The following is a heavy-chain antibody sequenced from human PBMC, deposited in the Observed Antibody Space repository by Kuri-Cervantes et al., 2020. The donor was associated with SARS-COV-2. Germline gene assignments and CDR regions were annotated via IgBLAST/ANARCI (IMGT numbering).Heavy chain of an antibody. CDR2: IYYSGST. CDR3: ARGSSPTALIDY. J-gene: IGHJ4*02. CDR1: GGSISSSSYY. D-gene: IGHD6-13*01. Sequence: SETLSLTCTVSGGSISSSSYYWGWIRQPPGKGLEWIGSIYYSGSTYYNPSLKSRVTISVDTSKSQFSLKLSSVTAADTAVYYCARGSSPTALIDYWGQGTLVTVSS. V-gene: IGHV4-39*07.